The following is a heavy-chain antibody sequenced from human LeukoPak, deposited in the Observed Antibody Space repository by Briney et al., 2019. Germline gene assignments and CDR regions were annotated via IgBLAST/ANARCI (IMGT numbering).Heavy chain of an antibody. D-gene: IGHD6-13*01. Sequence: GGSLRLSCAASGFTFSSYAMSWVRQAPGKGLEWVSAISGSGDSTYYGDSVKGRFTISRDNSKNTLYLQMNSLRAEDTAVYYCAKTRPLDSSSWSHGDYWGQGTLVTVTS. J-gene: IGHJ4*02. CDR2: ISGSGDST. CDR1: GFTFSSYA. CDR3: AKTRPLDSSSWSHGDY. V-gene: IGHV3-23*01.